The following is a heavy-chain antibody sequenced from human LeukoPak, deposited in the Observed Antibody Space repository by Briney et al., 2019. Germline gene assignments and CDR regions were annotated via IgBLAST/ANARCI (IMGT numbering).Heavy chain of an antibody. CDR2: ISYDGSNK. Sequence: GGSLRLSCAASGFTFSSYAMHWVRQAPGKGLEWVAVISYDGSNKYYADSVKGRFTISRDNSKNTLYLQMNSLRAEDTAVYYCARDSTMTTVTFVDYWGRGTLVTVSS. J-gene: IGHJ4*02. D-gene: IGHD4-17*01. CDR3: ARDSTMTTVTFVDY. CDR1: GFTFSSYA. V-gene: IGHV3-30*04.